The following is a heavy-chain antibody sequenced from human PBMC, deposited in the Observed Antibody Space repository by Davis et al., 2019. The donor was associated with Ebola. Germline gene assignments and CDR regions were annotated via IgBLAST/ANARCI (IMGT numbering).Heavy chain of an antibody. J-gene: IGHJ6*03. Sequence: GGSLRLSCAASGFTFSSYGMHWVRQAPGKGLECISYISSSGSSTYYADSVKARFTIARDNDKNSLYLQMNGLRAEDTAVYYCVRDYGRGWSSFYYYMDVWGKGTSVTVSS. CDR1: GFTFSSYG. CDR3: VRDYGRGWSSFYYYMDV. V-gene: IGHV3-48*04. D-gene: IGHD3-10*01. CDR2: ISSSGSST.